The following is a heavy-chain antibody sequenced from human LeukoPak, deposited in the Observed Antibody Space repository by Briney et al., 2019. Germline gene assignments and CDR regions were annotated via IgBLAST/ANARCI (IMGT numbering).Heavy chain of an antibody. CDR1: WYIFTSYW. CDR3: ATSYDILTPSDY. Sequence: GGALKISCKGSWYIFTSYWIGWVRRMPGKGRVGRGIVYPGDSDTRYSASFQGQVTISADKSISTAYLQWSSVKASDTAMYYCATSYDILTPSDYWGQATLVTVSS. V-gene: IGHV5-51*01. J-gene: IGHJ4*02. D-gene: IGHD3-9*01. CDR2: VYPGDSDT.